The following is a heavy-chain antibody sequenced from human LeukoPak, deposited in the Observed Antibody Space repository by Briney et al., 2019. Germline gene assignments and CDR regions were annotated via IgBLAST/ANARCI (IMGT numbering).Heavy chain of an antibody. CDR3: ARAGGWYYFDY. CDR1: GFNFSSYW. Sequence: GGSLRLSCAASGFNFSSYWMSWVRQAPGKGLEWVGNIKQDGSEKYYVDSMKGRLTISRDNAKNSLYLQMNSLRAEDTAVYYCARAGGWYYFDYWGQGTLVTVSS. D-gene: IGHD6-19*01. CDR2: IKQDGSEK. V-gene: IGHV3-7*01. J-gene: IGHJ4*02.